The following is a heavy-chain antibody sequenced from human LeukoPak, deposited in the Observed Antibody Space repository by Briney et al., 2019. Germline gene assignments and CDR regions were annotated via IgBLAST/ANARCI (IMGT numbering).Heavy chain of an antibody. CDR3: ARDRDSSGLYGGADL. CDR2: ISSTNGHT. V-gene: IGHV3-21*03. D-gene: IGHD6-19*01. Sequence: PGGSLRLSCAHSGFSFSFSNMNWVRQAPGKGLEWVSYISSTNGHTYYADSVNGRFTISRDTAKNSLYLQMNSLRVEDTAIYFCARDRDSSGLYGGADLWGQGVLVTVSA. J-gene: IGHJ5*02. CDR1: GFSFSFSN.